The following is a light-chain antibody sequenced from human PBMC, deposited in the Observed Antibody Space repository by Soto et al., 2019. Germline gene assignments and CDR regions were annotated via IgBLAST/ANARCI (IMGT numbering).Light chain of an antibody. CDR1: QNVSSN. V-gene: IGKV3-15*01. J-gene: IGKJ5*01. CDR2: GAS. Sequence: EIVMTQSPATLSVSPGERATLSCRASQNVSSNLAWYQQKPGQAPRLLIYGASTRATGIPARFSGSGSGTEFALTISSLQSEDFAVYYCQQYNNWPPITFSQGTRLEIK. CDR3: QQYNNWPPIT.